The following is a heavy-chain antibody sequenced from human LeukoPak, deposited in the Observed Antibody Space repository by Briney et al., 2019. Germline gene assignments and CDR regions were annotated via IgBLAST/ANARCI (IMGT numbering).Heavy chain of an antibody. CDR2: INAGNGNT. Sequence: ASVKVSCKASGYTFTSYAMHWARQAPGQRLEWMGWINAGNGNTKYSQKFQGRVTITRDTSASTAYMELSSLRSEDTAVYYCARWGSGGSSFDYWGQGTLVTVSS. J-gene: IGHJ4*02. V-gene: IGHV1-3*01. D-gene: IGHD2-15*01. CDR3: ARWGSGGSSFDY. CDR1: GYTFTSYA.